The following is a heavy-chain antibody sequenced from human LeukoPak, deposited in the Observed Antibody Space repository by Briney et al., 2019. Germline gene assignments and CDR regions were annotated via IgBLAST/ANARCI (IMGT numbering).Heavy chain of an antibody. Sequence: ASVKVSCKASGYIFTSYYMHWVRQATGQGLEWMGWMNPNSGNTGYAQKFQGRVTTTRNTSISTAYMELSSLRSEDTAVYYCARPSFWSGYYGYWGQGTLVTVSS. V-gene: IGHV1-8*02. J-gene: IGHJ4*02. CDR1: GYIFTSYY. CDR3: ARPSFWSGYYGY. D-gene: IGHD3-3*01. CDR2: MNPNSGNT.